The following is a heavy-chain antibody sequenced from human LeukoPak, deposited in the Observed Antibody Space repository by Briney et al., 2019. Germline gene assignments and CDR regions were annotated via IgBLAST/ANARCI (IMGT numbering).Heavy chain of an antibody. D-gene: IGHD2/OR15-2a*01. CDR2: INTRSGDA. CDR1: GYTFTNYG. Sequence: GDSVKVSCKASGYTFTNYGIAWVRQAPGQGLEWMGWINTRSGDAQLAHSLQARVTMTTDTSTSTASMELGSLGSDDTAVHYCARDTDFSIDYWGQGSLVTVSS. J-gene: IGHJ4*02. CDR3: ARDTDFSIDY. V-gene: IGHV1-18*01.